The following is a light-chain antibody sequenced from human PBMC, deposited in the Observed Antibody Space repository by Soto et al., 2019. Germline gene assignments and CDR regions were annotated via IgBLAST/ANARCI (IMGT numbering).Light chain of an antibody. Sequence: EVVMTQSPATLSVSPGERATLSWRASQSVNANLAWYQQKPGQAPRLLIHGASNRATGIPARFSGSGFGTEFILTISSLQSEDFAVYYCQQYNTWLWTFGQGTKVEI. CDR3: QQYNTWLWT. V-gene: IGKV3-15*01. CDR2: GAS. CDR1: QSVNAN. J-gene: IGKJ1*01.